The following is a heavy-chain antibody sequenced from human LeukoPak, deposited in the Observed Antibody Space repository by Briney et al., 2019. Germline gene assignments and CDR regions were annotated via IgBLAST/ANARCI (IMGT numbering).Heavy chain of an antibody. D-gene: IGHD1-20*01. CDR2: INPNSGGT. CDR3: ARGRKYNWNPAFDY. V-gene: IGHV1-2*04. CDR1: GYTFTGYY. J-gene: IGHJ4*02. Sequence: ASVKVSCKASGYTFTGYYMHWVRQAPGQGLGWMGWINPNSGGTNYAQKFQGWVTMTRDTSISTAYMELSRLRSDDTAVYYCARGRKYNWNPAFDYWGQGTLVTVSS.